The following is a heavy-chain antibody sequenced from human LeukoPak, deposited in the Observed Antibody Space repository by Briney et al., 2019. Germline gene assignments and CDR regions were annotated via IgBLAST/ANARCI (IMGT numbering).Heavy chain of an antibody. CDR3: AHFRGGAFDF. J-gene: IGHJ3*01. CDR2: VYYSGST. Sequence: SETLSLTYTVSGGSISSSSYYWGWIRQPPGKGLEWIGSVYYSGSTYYNPSLKSRVTISVDTSKNQFALKLRSVNAADTAVYYCAHFRGGAFDFWGQGTMVTVSA. V-gene: IGHV4-39*01. D-gene: IGHD3-16*01. CDR1: GGSISSSSYY.